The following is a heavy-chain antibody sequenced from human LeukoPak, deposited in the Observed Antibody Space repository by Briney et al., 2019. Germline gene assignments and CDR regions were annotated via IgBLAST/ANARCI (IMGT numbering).Heavy chain of an antibody. Sequence: GGSLRLSCVASGFTFSSYAMSWVRQAPGKGLEWVSAISGSGGSTYYADSVKGRFTISRDNSKNTLYLQMNSLRAEDTAVYYCAKAGQRAVAGTVSFDYWGQGTMVTVSS. CDR2: ISGSGGST. J-gene: IGHJ4*02. D-gene: IGHD6-19*01. CDR1: GFTFSSYA. CDR3: AKAGQRAVAGTVSFDY. V-gene: IGHV3-23*01.